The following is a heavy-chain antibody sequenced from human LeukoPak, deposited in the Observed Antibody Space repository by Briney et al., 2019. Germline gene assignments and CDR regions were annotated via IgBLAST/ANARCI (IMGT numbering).Heavy chain of an antibody. CDR2: IIPIFATA. CDR3: ARDHLGYGSGSPFDY. CDR1: GGTFSSYA. V-gene: IGHV1-69*13. D-gene: IGHD3-10*01. J-gene: IGHJ4*02. Sequence: SVKVSCKAPGGTFSSYAISWVRQTPGQGLEWMGGIIPIFATANYAEKFQGRVTITAGESTSTAYMELSSLRSEDTAVYYCARDHLGYGSGSPFDYWGQGTLVTVSS.